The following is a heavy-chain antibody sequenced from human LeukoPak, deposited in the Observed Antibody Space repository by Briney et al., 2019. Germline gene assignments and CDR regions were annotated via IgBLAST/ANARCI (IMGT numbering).Heavy chain of an antibody. CDR2: ISSSSSTI. Sequence: PGGSLRLSCAASGFTFSSYSMNWVRQAPGKGLEWVSYISSSSSTIYYADSVKGRFTISRDNAKNSLYLQMNSLRAEDTAVYYCARLLSSYYAASDYWGQGTLVAVSS. D-gene: IGHD3-22*01. V-gene: IGHV3-48*04. CDR3: ARLLSSYYAASDY. J-gene: IGHJ4*02. CDR1: GFTFSSYS.